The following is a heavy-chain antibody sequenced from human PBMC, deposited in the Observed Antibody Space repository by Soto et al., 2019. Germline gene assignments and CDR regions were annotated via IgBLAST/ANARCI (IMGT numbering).Heavy chain of an antibody. CDR2: ISGSGGST. CDR1: GFTFSSYA. CDR3: AKDIVVVPAAPVPGYYFDY. V-gene: IGHV3-23*01. J-gene: IGHJ4*02. D-gene: IGHD2-2*01. Sequence: GGSLRLSCAASGFTFSSYAMSWVRPAPGKGLERVLAISGSGGSTYYADSVKGRFTISRDNSKNTLYLQMNSLRDDDTAVYYCAKDIVVVPAAPVPGYYFDYWGQGT.